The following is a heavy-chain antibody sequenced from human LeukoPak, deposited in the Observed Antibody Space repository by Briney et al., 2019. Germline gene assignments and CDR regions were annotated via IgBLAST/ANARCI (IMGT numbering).Heavy chain of an antibody. V-gene: IGHV3-74*01. CDR1: GFTFTTHW. J-gene: IGHJ4*02. CDR2: INTDGTTT. CDR3: VRSFSGPADY. D-gene: IGHD3-10*01. Sequence: GGSLRLSCAASGFTFTTHWSHWVRQAPGKGLVWVSRINTDGTTTNYADSVKGRFTISRDSTKSTLYLQMNSLRAEDTAVYYCVRSFSGPADYWGQGTQVTVSS.